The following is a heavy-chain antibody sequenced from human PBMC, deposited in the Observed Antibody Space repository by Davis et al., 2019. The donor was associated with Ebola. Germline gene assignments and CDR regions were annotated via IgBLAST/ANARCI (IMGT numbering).Heavy chain of an antibody. D-gene: IGHD3-3*01. CDR1: GGSFSGYY. V-gene: IGHV4-34*01. CDR3: ARVRYFDLNWFDP. Sequence: SETLSLTCAVYGGSFSGYYWSWIRQPPGKGLEWIGEINHSGSTNYNPSLKSRVTISVDTSKNQFSLKLSSVTAADTAIYYCARVRYFDLNWFDPWGQGTLVTVSS. CDR2: INHSGST. J-gene: IGHJ5*02.